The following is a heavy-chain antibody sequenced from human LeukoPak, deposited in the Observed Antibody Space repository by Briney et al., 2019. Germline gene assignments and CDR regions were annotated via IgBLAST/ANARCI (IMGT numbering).Heavy chain of an antibody. V-gene: IGHV3-23*01. J-gene: IGHJ4*02. Sequence: GGSLRLSCAASGFAFGVHAMSWVRQAPGKGPEWVATIGSGADLFYAESVKGRFTISRDDPRNTLWLQMNSLRAEDTALYYCAKATTPHNRVYDCFDFWGQGTQVTVSS. CDR3: AKATTPHNRVYDCFDF. CDR2: IGSGADL. CDR1: GFAFGVHA. D-gene: IGHD3-16*01.